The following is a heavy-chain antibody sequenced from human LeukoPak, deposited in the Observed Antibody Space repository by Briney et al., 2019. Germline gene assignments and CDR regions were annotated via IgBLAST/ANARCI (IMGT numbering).Heavy chain of an antibody. V-gene: IGHV4-59*11. Sequence: KPSETLSLTCTASGGSTSSHYWSWIRQPPGKGLEWIGYIYYSGSTNYNPSLKSRVTISVDTSKNQFSLKLSSVTAADTAVYYCARDQGYSSGWTTNWFDPWGQGTLVTVSS. D-gene: IGHD6-19*01. CDR2: IYYSGST. CDR1: GGSTSSHY. J-gene: IGHJ5*02. CDR3: ARDQGYSSGWTTNWFDP.